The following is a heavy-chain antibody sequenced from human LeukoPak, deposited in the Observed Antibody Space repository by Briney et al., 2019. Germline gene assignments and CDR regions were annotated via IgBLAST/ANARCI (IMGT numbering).Heavy chain of an antibody. CDR1: GYTLTELS. D-gene: IGHD3-22*01. V-gene: IGHV1-24*01. J-gene: IGHJ4*02. CDR2: FDPEDGET. CDR3: AADYYDSSGYYSPIDY. Sequence: ASVKVSCKVSGYTLTELSMHWVRQAPGKGLEWMGGFDPEDGETIYAQKFQGRVTMTEDTSTDTAYIELSRLRSEDTAVYYCAADYYDSSGYYSPIDYWGQGTLVTVSS.